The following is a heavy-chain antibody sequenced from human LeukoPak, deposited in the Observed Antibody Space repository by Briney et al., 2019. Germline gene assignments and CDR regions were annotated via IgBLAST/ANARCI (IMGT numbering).Heavy chain of an antibody. J-gene: IGHJ4*02. CDR1: GFTFSSYG. D-gene: IGHD1-26*01. V-gene: IGHV3-33*01. CDR2: IWYGGSNK. CDR3: ASPGRGY. Sequence: GRSLRLSCAASGFTFSSYGMHWVRQAPGKGLEWVAVIWYGGSNKYYADSVKGRFTISRDNSKNTLYLQMNSLRAEDTAVYYCASPGRGYWGQGTLVTVSS.